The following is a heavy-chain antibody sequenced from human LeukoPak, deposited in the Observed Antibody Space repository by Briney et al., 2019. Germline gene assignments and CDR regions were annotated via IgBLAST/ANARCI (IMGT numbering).Heavy chain of an antibody. CDR1: GYTFTSYD. D-gene: IGHD2-2*02. V-gene: IGHV1-2*02. CDR2: INPKSGGT. Sequence: ASVKVSCKASGYTFTSYDINWVRQAPGQGLEWMGWINPKSGGTNYAQKFQGRVTMTRDTSISTAYMELSRLRSDDTAVYYCARTPIVVVPAAIPYYFDYWGQGTLVTVSS. J-gene: IGHJ4*02. CDR3: ARTPIVVVPAAIPYYFDY.